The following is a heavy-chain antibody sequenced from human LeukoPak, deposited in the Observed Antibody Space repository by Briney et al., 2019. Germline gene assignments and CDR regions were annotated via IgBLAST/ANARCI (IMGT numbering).Heavy chain of an antibody. CDR2: IYYSGST. CDR1: GGSISSGDYY. J-gene: IGHJ3*02. V-gene: IGHV4-30-4*01. CDR3: ARGFFPYYGAAFDI. D-gene: IGHD4-17*01. Sequence: SETLSLTCTVSGGSISSGDYYWSWIRQPPGKGLEWIGYIYYSGSTYYNPSLKSRVTISVDTSKNQFSLKLSSVTAADTAVYHCARGFFPYYGAAFDIWGQGTMVTVSS.